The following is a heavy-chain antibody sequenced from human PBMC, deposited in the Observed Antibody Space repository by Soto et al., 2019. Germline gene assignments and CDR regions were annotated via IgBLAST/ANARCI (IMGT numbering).Heavy chain of an antibody. CDR2: ISAHNGKT. D-gene: IGHD5-18*01. J-gene: IGHJ4*02. CDR3: ARDTAMALPDA. V-gene: IGHV1-18*01. Sequence: QVQLVQSGAEVKKPGASVKVSCKASGYTFTSYSITWVRQAPGQGLEWMGWISAHNGKTKYAQKLQGRVTMTTDTSTSTAYMEVRSLRSDDTAVYYCARDTAMALPDAWGQGTLVTVSS. CDR1: GYTFTSYS.